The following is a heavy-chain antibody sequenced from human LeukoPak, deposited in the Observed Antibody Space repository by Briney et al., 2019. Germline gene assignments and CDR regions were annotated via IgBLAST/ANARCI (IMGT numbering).Heavy chain of an antibody. J-gene: IGHJ4*02. CDR2: VSLSGLT. D-gene: IGHD2-8*01. CDR1: GGSITSTNW. CDR3: SRENGAFSPFGY. V-gene: IGHV4-4*02. Sequence: KPSGTLSLTCGVSGGSITSTNWWSWVRQPPGQGLEWIGEVSLSGLTSYNPSLSSRVIMALDTSKNHLSLNLTSVTAADTAVCYCSRENGAFSPFGYWGQGTLVTVPS.